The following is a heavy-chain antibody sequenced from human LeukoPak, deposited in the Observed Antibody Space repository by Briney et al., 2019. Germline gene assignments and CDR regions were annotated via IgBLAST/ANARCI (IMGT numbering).Heavy chain of an antibody. CDR2: IYSGGST. CDR3: ARDRSSGWYYFDY. V-gene: IGHV3-66*01. Sequence: GASLRLSGAASGFTVSSNYMNWVRQAPGKGLEWVSVIYSGGSTYYAESVKGRFTISRDNSKNTLYLQMNSLRAEDTAVYYCARDRSSGWYYFDYWGQGTLVTVSS. J-gene: IGHJ4*02. CDR1: GFTVSSNY. D-gene: IGHD6-19*01.